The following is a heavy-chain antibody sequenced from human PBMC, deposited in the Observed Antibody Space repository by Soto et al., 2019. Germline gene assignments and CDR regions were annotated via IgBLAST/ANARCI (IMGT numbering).Heavy chain of an antibody. Sequence: EAQLLESGGGLVQPGGSLRLSCAASGFTFSTYPMSWVRQAPGKGLEWVSGISGSGISTYYTDSVKGRFTISRDNSKNTVFLQMNSLRDEGTSVYYCVKPPVITASYYYYDMDVWGQGTTVTVSS. J-gene: IGHJ6*02. CDR1: GFTFSTYP. CDR2: ISGSGIST. D-gene: IGHD4-4*01. CDR3: VKPPVITASYYYYDMDV. V-gene: IGHV3-23*01.